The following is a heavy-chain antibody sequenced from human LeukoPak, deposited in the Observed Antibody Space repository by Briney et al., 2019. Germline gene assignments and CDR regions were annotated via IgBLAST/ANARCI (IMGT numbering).Heavy chain of an antibody. V-gene: IGHV3-74*01. D-gene: IGHD3-22*01. J-gene: IGHJ4*02. CDR1: GFTFSGYS. CDR3: AREFSGYIHY. Sequence: GGSLRLSCGASGFTFSGYSMNWVRQAPGKGLVWVSRINSDGSSTSYADSVKGRFTISRDNAKNMLYLQMNSLRAEDTAVYYCAREFSGYIHYWGQGTLVTVSS. CDR2: INSDGSST.